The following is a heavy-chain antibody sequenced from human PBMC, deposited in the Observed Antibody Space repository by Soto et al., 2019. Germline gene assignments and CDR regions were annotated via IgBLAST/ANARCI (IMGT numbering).Heavy chain of an antibody. V-gene: IGHV3-23*01. CDR3: AKNGLSNSPSAIDS. D-gene: IGHD1-1*01. CDR2: ISGSGRNT. Sequence: GGSLRLSCVTSGFIFSSNGMSWVRQAPGKGLDWVSGISGSGRNTYYADSVKGRFTISRDNSKNTLFLQMNSLRAEDTAVYYCAKNGLSNSPSAIDSWGQGTLVTVSS. J-gene: IGHJ4*02. CDR1: GFIFSSNG.